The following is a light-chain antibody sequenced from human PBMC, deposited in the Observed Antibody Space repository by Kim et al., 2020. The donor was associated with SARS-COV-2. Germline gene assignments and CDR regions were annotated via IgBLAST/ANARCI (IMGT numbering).Light chain of an antibody. CDR1: SIRSYY. CDR3: KYRDISGNPAL. V-gene: IGLV3-19*01. Sequence: ALGQTVRITCQGDSIRSYYASWYQQKPGQAPVLVIYGKNNRPSGIPDRFSGSSSGNTASLTITGAQAEDEADHYCKYRDISGNPALFGGGLQLT. J-gene: IGLJ2*01. CDR2: GKN.